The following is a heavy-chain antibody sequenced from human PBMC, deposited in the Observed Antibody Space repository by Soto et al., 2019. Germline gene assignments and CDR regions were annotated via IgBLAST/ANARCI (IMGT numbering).Heavy chain of an antibody. CDR3: AKDPVVTPLRGDYFDY. CDR1: GFTFSSYA. J-gene: IGHJ4*02. CDR2: ISGSGGST. V-gene: IGHV3-23*01. Sequence: GGSLRLSCAASGFTFSSYAMSWVRQAPGKGREWVSAISGSGGSTYYADSVKGRFTISRDNSKNTLYLQMNSLRAEDTAVYYCAKDPVVTPLRGDYFDYWGQGTLVTVSS. D-gene: IGHD2-15*01.